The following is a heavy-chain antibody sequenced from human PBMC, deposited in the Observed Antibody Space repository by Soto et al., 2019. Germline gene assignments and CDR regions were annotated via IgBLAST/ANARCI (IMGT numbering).Heavy chain of an antibody. D-gene: IGHD6-13*01. CDR2: INPNSVGT. CDR3: ARGAADGSNWFDP. V-gene: IGHV1-2*02. J-gene: IGHJ5*02. Sequence: QVQLVQSGAEVKKPGASVKVSCKASGYTFTGYYMHWVRQAPGQGLEWMGWINPNSVGTNYGQKFQGRVTMTRDTSISTAYMELSRLRSDDTAVYYCARGAADGSNWFDPWGQGTLVTVSS. CDR1: GYTFTGYY.